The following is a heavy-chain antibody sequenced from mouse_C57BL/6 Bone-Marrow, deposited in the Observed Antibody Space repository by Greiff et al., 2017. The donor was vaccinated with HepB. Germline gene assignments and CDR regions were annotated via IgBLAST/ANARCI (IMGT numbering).Heavy chain of an antibody. D-gene: IGHD1-1*01. CDR2: IRLKSDNYAT. J-gene: IGHJ1*03. Sequence: EVKLVESGGGLVQPGGSMKLSCVASGFTFSNYWMNWVRQSPEKGLEWVAQIRLKSDNYATHYAESVKGRFTISRDDSKSSVYLQMNNLRAEDTGIYYCTGSPFYYDGSSQYFDVWGTGTTVTVSS. CDR3: TGSPFYYDGSSQYFDV. V-gene: IGHV6-3*01. CDR1: GFTFSNYW.